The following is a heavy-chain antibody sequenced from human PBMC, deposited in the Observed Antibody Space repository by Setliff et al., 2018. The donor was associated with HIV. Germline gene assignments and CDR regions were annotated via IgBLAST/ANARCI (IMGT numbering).Heavy chain of an antibody. J-gene: IGHJ4*02. V-gene: IGHV4-39*01. CDR1: GDSISDTTYY. Sequence: SETLSLTCSVSGDSISDTTYYWGWIRQPPGKGLEWIGNIYHSGSTLYKPSLKSRVTMSVDTSKNQFSLKLNSVTAADTAVYHCARLSSYRSSSYYFDFWGQGALVTVSS. CDR2: IYHSGST. CDR3: ARLSSYRSSSYYFDF. D-gene: IGHD6-6*01.